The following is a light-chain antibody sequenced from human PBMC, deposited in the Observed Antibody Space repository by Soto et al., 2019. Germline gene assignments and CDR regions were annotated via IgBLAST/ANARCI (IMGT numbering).Light chain of an antibody. J-gene: IGKJ2*01. Sequence: EIVLTQSPGTLSLSLGERVTLSCRASQSVSSNYLAWYQQKPGQAPRLLIYGVSSRATGIPDRFTGSGSGRDFALTISRLEPEDFGVYYCQQYGRSPYSFGQGTKLEIK. V-gene: IGKV3-20*01. CDR3: QQYGRSPYS. CDR1: QSVSSNY. CDR2: GVS.